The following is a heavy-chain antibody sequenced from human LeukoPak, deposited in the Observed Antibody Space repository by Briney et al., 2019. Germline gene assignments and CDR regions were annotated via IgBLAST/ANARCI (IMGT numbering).Heavy chain of an antibody. Sequence: GGSLRLSCAASGFTFSNYAMTWVRQAPGKGLECVSAISGSGGSTYYADSVKGRFTVSRDNSKNTLYLQMNSLRDEDTAVYYCAKDRDYVWGSYRYLDAFDIWGQGTMVTVSS. CDR1: GFTFSNYA. CDR2: ISGSGGST. CDR3: AKDRDYVWGSYRYLDAFDI. D-gene: IGHD3-16*02. J-gene: IGHJ3*02. V-gene: IGHV3-23*01.